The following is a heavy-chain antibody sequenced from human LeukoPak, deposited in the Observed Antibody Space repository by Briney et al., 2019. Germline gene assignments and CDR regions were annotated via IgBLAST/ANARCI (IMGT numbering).Heavy chain of an antibody. CDR2: MNPNSGNT. J-gene: IGHJ6*03. Sequence: GASVKVSCKASGYTFTSYDINWVRQATGQGLEWMGWMNPNSGNTGYAQKFQVRVTITRNTSISTAYMELSSLRSEDTAVYYCARGFREYSSSWYYYYYYMDVWGKGTTVTVSS. V-gene: IGHV1-8*03. CDR1: GYTFTSYD. D-gene: IGHD6-13*01. CDR3: ARGFREYSSSWYYYYYYMDV.